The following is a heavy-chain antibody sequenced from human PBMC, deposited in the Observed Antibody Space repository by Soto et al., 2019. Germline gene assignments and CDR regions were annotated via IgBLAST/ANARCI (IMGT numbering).Heavy chain of an antibody. Sequence: QVQLQESGPGLVKSSETLSLTCAVSGVSISSSHWWTWVRQPPGKGLEWIGEIHYSGTTNYNPPLGGRVTISADKSKNQFSLNLSSVTAADTAIYYCARCAYGSYTFGIDVWGQGTTVTVSS. J-gene: IGHJ6*02. V-gene: IGHV4-4*02. CDR2: IHYSGTT. CDR3: ARCAYGSYTFGIDV. CDR1: GVSISSSHW. D-gene: IGHD3-3*01.